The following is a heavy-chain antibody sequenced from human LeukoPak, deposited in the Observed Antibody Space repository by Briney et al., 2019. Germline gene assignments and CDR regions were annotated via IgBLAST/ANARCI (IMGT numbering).Heavy chain of an antibody. CDR3: VMSMGYLSSDFDY. D-gene: IGHD2-15*01. CDR1: GFTFKDFA. CDR2: ISWNSGSI. Sequence: GGSLRLSCAASGFTFKDFAMHWVRQTPGKGLEWVSGISWNSGSIGYADSVKGRFTISRDNGKNALYLEMNSLRAEDTAVYYCVMSMGYLSSDFDYWGQGTLVTVSS. J-gene: IGHJ4*02. V-gene: IGHV3-9*01.